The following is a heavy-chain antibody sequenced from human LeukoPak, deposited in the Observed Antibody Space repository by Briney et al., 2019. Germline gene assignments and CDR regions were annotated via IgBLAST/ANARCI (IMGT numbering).Heavy chain of an antibody. CDR2: ISGSGGST. CDR3: AKASAGSGRALYYYGMDV. V-gene: IGHV3-23*01. J-gene: IGHJ6*04. CDR1: GFPFSSYA. Sequence: GGSLRLSCAASGFPFSSYAMTWVRQAPGKGLEWVSAISGSGGSTYYADSVGGRFTISRDNSKNTLYLQMNSLRAEDTAVYYCAKASAGSGRALYYYGMDVWGKGTTVTVSS. D-gene: IGHD3-10*01.